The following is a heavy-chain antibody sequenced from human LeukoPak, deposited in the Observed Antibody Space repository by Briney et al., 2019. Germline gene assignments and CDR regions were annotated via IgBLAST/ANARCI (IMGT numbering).Heavy chain of an antibody. CDR3: ARGRRTGTAFLDY. CDR2: INSNSGGT. V-gene: IGHV1-2*02. Sequence: ASVKVSCKASGYTFTGYYMHWVRQAPGQGLEWMGWINSNSGGTNYAQKFQGRVTMTRDTSISTAYMELSRLRSDDTAVYYCARGRRTGTAFLDYWGQGTLVTVSS. CDR1: GYTFTGYY. J-gene: IGHJ4*02. D-gene: IGHD1-1*01.